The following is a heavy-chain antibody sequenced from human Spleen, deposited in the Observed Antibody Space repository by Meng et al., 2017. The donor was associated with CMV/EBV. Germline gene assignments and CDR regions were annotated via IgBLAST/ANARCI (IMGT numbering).Heavy chain of an antibody. CDR2: IYYSGST. D-gene: IGHD5-12*01. Sequence: NPSQTLSLTCTVSGGSSISSRHYWGWIRQPPGKGLEWIGSIYYSGSTYYNPSLRSRVTMSLDTSKNQFSLKLSSVTATDTAVYYCARHDGGYGDYFDHWGQGTLVTVSS. CDR3: ARHDGGYGDYFDH. CDR1: GGSSISSRHY. V-gene: IGHV4-39*01. J-gene: IGHJ4*02.